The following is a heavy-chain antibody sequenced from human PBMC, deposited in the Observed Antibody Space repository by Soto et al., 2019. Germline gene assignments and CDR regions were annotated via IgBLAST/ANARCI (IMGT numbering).Heavy chain of an antibody. J-gene: IGHJ6*02. CDR3: ARSQGGSSSLDVYYYYYYGMGV. Sequence: QVQLVQSGAEVKKPGSSVKVSCKAPGGTFSSYAISWVRQAPGQGLEWMGGVIPIFGTAKYAQKFQGRVTSTADESTSTGYLELRSLRSEDTAVYYCARSQGGSSSLDVYYYYYYGMGVWGQGTTVTVSS. V-gene: IGHV1-69*01. CDR1: GGTFSSYA. CDR2: VIPIFGTA. D-gene: IGHD2-15*01.